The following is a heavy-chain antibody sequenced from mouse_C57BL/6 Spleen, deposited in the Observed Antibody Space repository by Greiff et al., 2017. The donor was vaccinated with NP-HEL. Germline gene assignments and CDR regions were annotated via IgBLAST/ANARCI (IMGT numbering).Heavy chain of an antibody. CDR1: GYTFTSYW. CDR3: ARQLRLRDYFDY. Sequence: QVHVKQPGAELVRPGTSVKLSCKASGYTFTSYWMHWVKQRPGQGLEWIGVIDPSDSYTNYNQKFKGKATLTVDTSSSTAYMQLSSLTSEDSAVYYCARQLRLRDYFDYWGQGTTLTVSS. J-gene: IGHJ2*01. V-gene: IGHV1-59*01. CDR2: IDPSDSYT. D-gene: IGHD3-2*02.